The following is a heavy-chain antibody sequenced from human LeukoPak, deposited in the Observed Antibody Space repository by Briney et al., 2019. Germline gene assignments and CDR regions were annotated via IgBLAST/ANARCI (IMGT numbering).Heavy chain of an antibody. J-gene: IGHJ4*02. Sequence: SETLSLTCSVSGGSISYYWVWIRQPPGKGLEWIGSIYYSGSTNYNPSLKSRVTISVDTSQNQFSLRLSSVTAADTAVYYCARGRYVTTRGGAAAGFLDYWGQGTLVTVST. D-gene: IGHD6-13*01. CDR3: ARGRYVTTRGGAAAGFLDY. CDR2: IYYSGST. V-gene: IGHV4-39*07. CDR1: GGSISYY.